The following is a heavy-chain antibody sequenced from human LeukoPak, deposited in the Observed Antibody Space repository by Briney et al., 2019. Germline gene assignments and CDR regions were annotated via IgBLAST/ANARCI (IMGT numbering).Heavy chain of an antibody. D-gene: IGHD1-1*01. Sequence: GGSLRLSCAASGFIFSTYAMSWVRQAPEKGLEWVSGISGSGGSTSYADSVKGRFTISRDNSKNTLYLQMNSLRAEDTAVYYCAKGNWRYFDYWGQGTLVTVSS. J-gene: IGHJ4*02. CDR1: GFIFSTYA. CDR2: ISGSGGST. CDR3: AKGNWRYFDY. V-gene: IGHV3-23*01.